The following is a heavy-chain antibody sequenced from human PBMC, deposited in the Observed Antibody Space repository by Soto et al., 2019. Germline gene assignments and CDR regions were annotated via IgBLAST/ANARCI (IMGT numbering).Heavy chain of an antibody. CDR1: GFTFSYYS. CDR3: AREAAGDFIDS. Sequence: EVQLVESGGGLVQPGGSLRLSCAASGFTFSYYSMNWVRQAPGKGLEWVSYISSGSTTIYYAESVKGRFTISRDNGKNSLYLQMNSLRAEDTAVYYCAREAAGDFIDSWGQGTLVTVSS. D-gene: IGHD3-16*01. J-gene: IGHJ4*02. CDR2: ISSGSTTI. V-gene: IGHV3-48*01.